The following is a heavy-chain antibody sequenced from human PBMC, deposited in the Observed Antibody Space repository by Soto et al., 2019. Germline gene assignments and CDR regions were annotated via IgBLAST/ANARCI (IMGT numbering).Heavy chain of an antibody. Sequence: PGGSLRLSCAASGFTFSSYAMSWVRQAPGKGLEWVSAISGSCGSTYYADSVKGRFTISRDNSKNTLYLQMNSLRAEDTAVYYCAKPLRYTNTRKYYFDYWCQGTLVTVSS. CDR2: ISGSCGST. V-gene: IGHV3-23*01. D-gene: IGHD3-16*02. CDR1: GFTFSSYA. CDR3: AKPLRYTNTRKYYFDY. J-gene: IGHJ4*02.